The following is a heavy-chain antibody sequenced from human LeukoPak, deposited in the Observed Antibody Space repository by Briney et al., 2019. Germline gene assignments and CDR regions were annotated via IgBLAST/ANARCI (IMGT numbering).Heavy chain of an antibody. J-gene: IGHJ4*02. V-gene: IGHV3-66*01. CDR2: IYSGGST. CDR3: ARGHDYDSSVAY. Sequence: GGSLRLSCAASGFTVSSNYMSWVRQAPGKGLEWVSVIYSGGSTYYADSVKGRFTISRDNSKNTVDLRMNSLRAEDTAVYYCARGHDYDSSVAYWGQGTLVTVSS. D-gene: IGHD3-22*01. CDR1: GFTVSSNY.